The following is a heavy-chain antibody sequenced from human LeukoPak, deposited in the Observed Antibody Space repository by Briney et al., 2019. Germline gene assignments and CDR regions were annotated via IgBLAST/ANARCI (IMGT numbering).Heavy chain of an antibody. J-gene: IGHJ4*02. CDR3: ARGGPGIAARPGAFDY. V-gene: IGHV4-34*01. CDR1: GGSFSGYY. Sequence: PSETLSLTCAVYGGSFSGYYWSWIRQPPGKGLEWIGEINHSGSTNYNPSLKSRVTISVDTSKNQFSLKLSSVTAADTAVYYCARGGPGIAARPGAFDYWGQGTLVTASS. CDR2: INHSGST. D-gene: IGHD6-6*01.